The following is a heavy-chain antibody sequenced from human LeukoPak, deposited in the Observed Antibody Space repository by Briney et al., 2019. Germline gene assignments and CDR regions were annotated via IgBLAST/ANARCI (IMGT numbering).Heavy chain of an antibody. CDR2: IYYSGST. CDR1: GDSISSISYY. V-gene: IGHV4-39*01. J-gene: IGHJ4*02. CDR3: ARGPPNSSGWYLY. Sequence: SETLSLTCSVSGDSISSISYYWGWIRQPPGKGLEWIGSIYYSGSTYYNPSLKSRVTTSVDTSKNQFSLKLSSVTAADTAVYYCARGPPNSSGWYLYWGQGTLVTVSS. D-gene: IGHD6-19*01.